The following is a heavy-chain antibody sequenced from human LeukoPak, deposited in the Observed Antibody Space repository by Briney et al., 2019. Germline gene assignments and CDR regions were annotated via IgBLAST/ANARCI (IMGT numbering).Heavy chain of an antibody. J-gene: IGHJ4*02. CDR3: ARCPENSNYSEYYFDY. Sequence: PSETLSLTCTVSGGSISSYYWSWIRQPPGKGLEWIGYIYYSGSTNYNPSLKSRVTISVDTSKNQFSLKLSSVTAADTAVYYCARCPENSNYSEYYFDYWGQGTLVTVSS. CDR2: IYYSGST. V-gene: IGHV4-59*01. CDR1: GGSISSYY. D-gene: IGHD4-11*01.